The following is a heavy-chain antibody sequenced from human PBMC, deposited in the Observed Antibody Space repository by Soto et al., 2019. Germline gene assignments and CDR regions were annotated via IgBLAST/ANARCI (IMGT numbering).Heavy chain of an antibody. V-gene: IGHV4-30-4*01. D-gene: IGHD3-16*01. CDR3: VRLGASVSKYVES. CDR2: IYYSGGT. Sequence: QVQLQESGPRLVRPSETLSLTCTVSGGSVDSADYFWGWIRQPPGKGLEWIGYIYYSGGTYYSPSLKSRLTISLDTSKNQVSLRLTSVTAADTAVYYCVRLGASVSKYVESWGQGTLVTVSS. J-gene: IGHJ4*02. CDR1: GGSVDSADYF.